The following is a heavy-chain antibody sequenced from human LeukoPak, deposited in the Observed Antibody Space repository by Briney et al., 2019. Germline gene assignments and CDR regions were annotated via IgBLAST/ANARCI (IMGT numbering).Heavy chain of an antibody. Sequence: GSLRLSCAASGFTFSTYAMTWVRQAPGKGLEWVSVVSGFDGSTYYGDSVKGRSTISRDNSKNTLYLQMNSLRDDDTAVYYCARESGANFYTVDLWGQGTLVTVSS. J-gene: IGHJ5*02. CDR2: VSGFDGST. CDR3: ARESGANFYTVDL. CDR1: GFTFSTYA. D-gene: IGHD2-2*02. V-gene: IGHV3-23*01.